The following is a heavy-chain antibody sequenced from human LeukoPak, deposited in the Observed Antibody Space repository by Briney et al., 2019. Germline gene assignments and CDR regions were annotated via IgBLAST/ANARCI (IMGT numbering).Heavy chain of an antibody. CDR1: GYTFTGYY. CDR3: ARESGDRYYFDY. V-gene: IGHV1-2*02. Sequence: ASVKVSCKASGYTFTGYYMHWVRQAPGQGLEWMGWINPNSGGTNYAQKFQGRVTMTRDTSISTAYMELSRLRSDGTAVYYCARESGDRYYFDYWGQGTLVTVSS. D-gene: IGHD1-26*01. J-gene: IGHJ4*02. CDR2: INPNSGGT.